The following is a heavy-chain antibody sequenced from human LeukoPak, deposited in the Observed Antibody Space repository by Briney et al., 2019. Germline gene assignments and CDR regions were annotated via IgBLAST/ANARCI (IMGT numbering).Heavy chain of an antibody. CDR2: ISYDGSDK. J-gene: IGHJ4*02. Sequence: GRSLRLSCAASGFTFSNYVVHWVRQAPGKGLEWVALISYDGSDKYYADSVKGRFTISRDNSKNTLYLQMNSLRAEDTAVYYCARDVIVGSLRGLDYWGQGTLVTVSS. CDR3: ARDVIVGSLRGLDY. D-gene: IGHD1-26*01. CDR1: GFTFSNYV. V-gene: IGHV3-30*03.